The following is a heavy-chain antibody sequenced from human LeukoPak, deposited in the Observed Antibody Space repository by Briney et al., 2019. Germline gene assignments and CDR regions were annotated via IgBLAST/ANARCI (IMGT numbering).Heavy chain of an antibody. J-gene: IGHJ6*03. CDR2: IYTSGST. V-gene: IGHV4-4*07. CDR1: GGSISSYY. Sequence: SETLSLTCTVSGGSISSYYWSWIRQPAGKGLEWIGRIYTSGSTYYNPSLKSRVTMSVDTSKNQFSLKLSSVTAADTAVYYCATLYGSGSYYEPYYYYYYMDVWGKGTTVTVSS. CDR3: ATLYGSGSYYEPYYYYYYMDV. D-gene: IGHD3-10*01.